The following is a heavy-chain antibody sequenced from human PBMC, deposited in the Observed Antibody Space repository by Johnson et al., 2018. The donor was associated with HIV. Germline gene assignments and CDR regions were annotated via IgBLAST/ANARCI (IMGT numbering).Heavy chain of an antibody. V-gene: IGHV3-30-3*01. CDR3: ARDSGKWSGVRFAFDI. CDR1: GFTFTNYA. J-gene: IGHJ3*02. Sequence: VQLVESGGGVVQPGRSLRLSCAASGFTFTNYAMYWVRQAPGKGLEWVAIISYDGSNKYYADSVKGRFTISRDNSKNTLYLQMSSLRAEDTAIYYCARDSGKWSGVRFAFDIWGQGTMVTVSS. D-gene: IGHD3-10*01. CDR2: ISYDGSNK.